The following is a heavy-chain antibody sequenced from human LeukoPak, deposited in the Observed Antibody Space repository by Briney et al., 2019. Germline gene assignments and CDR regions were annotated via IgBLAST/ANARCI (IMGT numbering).Heavy chain of an antibody. J-gene: IGHJ4*02. CDR3: ARVGSYDFWSGYYPWYFDY. Sequence: ASVKVSCKASGYTFTGYYMHWVRQAPGQGLEWMGIINPSGGSTSYAQKFQGRVTMTRDTSTSTVYMELSSLRSEDTAVYYCARVGSYDFWSGYYPWYFDYWGQGTLVTVSS. CDR2: INPSGGST. V-gene: IGHV1-46*01. CDR1: GYTFTGYY. D-gene: IGHD3-3*01.